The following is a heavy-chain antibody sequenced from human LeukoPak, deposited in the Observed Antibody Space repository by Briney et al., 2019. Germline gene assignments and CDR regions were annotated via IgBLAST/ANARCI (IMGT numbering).Heavy chain of an antibody. CDR1: GYTFTSYY. V-gene: IGHV1-46*01. Sequence: ASVKVSCKASGYTFTSYYMHWVRQAPGQGLEWMGIINPSGGSTSYAQKFQGRVTMTRDMSTSTVYMELSSLRSEDTAVYYCARNGGSGWPYYYYMDVWGKGTTVTVSS. D-gene: IGHD6-19*01. J-gene: IGHJ6*03. CDR2: INPSGGST. CDR3: ARNGGSGWPYYYYMDV.